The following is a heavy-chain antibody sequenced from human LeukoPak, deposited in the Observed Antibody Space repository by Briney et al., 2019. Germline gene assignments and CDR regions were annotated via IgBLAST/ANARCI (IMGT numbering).Heavy chain of an antibody. V-gene: IGHV4-39*01. CDR3: ARHDSSGPYNAFDI. D-gene: IGHD3-22*01. Sequence: SETLSLTCTVSGYSITSTYYWGWIRQPPGKGLEWIGSVYYSGSTYYNPSLKSRVTISVDTSKNQFSLKLSSVTAADTAVYYCARHDSSGPYNAFDIWGQGTMVTVSS. CDR2: VYYSGST. CDR1: GYSITSTYY. J-gene: IGHJ3*02.